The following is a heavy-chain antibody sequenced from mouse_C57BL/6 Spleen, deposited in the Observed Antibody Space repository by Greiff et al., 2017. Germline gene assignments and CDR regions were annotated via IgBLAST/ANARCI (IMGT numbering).Heavy chain of an antibody. Sequence: QVQLQQSGAELVRPGASVTLSCKASGYTFTDYEMHWVKQTSVHGLEWIGAIDPETGGTAYNQKFKGKAILTADKSSSTAYMELRSLTSEDSAVYYCTRYPITTVVDYYAMDYWGQGTSVTVSS. CDR2: IDPETGGT. V-gene: IGHV1-15*01. J-gene: IGHJ4*01. D-gene: IGHD1-1*01. CDR3: TRYPITTVVDYYAMDY. CDR1: GYTFTDYE.